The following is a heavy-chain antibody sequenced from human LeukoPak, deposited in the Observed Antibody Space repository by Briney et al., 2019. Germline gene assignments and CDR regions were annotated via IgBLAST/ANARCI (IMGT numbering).Heavy chain of an antibody. CDR3: AREKGDYPHAFDI. CDR1: GYTLSEIS. D-gene: IGHD4-11*01. CDR2: FDPEDGET. J-gene: IGHJ3*02. V-gene: IGHV1-24*01. Sequence: GASVKVSCKVSGYTLSEISMQWVRQAPGKGLEWMGGFDPEDGETIYAQKFQGRVTMTEDTSTDTAYMELSSLRFEDTAVYYCAREKGDYPHAFDIWGQGTMVTVSS.